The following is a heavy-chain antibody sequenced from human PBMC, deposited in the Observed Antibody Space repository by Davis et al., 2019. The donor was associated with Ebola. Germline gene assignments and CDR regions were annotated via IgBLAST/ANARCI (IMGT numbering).Heavy chain of an antibody. CDR1: GGSISSYY. V-gene: IGHV4-38-2*02. D-gene: IGHD1-26*01. J-gene: IGHJ4*02. CDR2: IYHSGST. Sequence: PSETLSLTCTVSGGSISSYYWSWIRQPPGKGLEWIGSIYHSGSTYYNPSLKSRVTISVDTSKNQFSPKLSSVTAADTAVYYCARGLVGALFDYWGQGTLVTVSS. CDR3: ARGLVGALFDY.